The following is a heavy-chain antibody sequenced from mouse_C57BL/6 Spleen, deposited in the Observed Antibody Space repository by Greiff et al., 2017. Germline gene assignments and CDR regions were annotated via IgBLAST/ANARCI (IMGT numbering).Heavy chain of an antibody. Sequence: EVHLVESGGGLVKPGGSLKLSCAASGFTFSSYTMSWVRQTPEKRLEWVATISGGGGNTYYPDSVKGRFTISRDNAKNTLYLQMSSLRSEDTALYYCARRGDGYPYYYAMDYWGQGTSVTVSS. D-gene: IGHD2-3*01. V-gene: IGHV5-9*01. CDR3: ARRGDGYPYYYAMDY. CDR1: GFTFSSYT. CDR2: ISGGGGNT. J-gene: IGHJ4*01.